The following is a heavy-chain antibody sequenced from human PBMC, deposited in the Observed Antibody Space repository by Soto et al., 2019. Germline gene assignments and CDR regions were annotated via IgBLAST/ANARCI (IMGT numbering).Heavy chain of an antibody. CDR3: ARDISVTAIRPPDY. J-gene: IGHJ4*02. V-gene: IGHV1-3*01. CDR2: INAGNGNT. CDR1: GYTFTSYA. Sequence: ASVNVSCKASGYTFTSYAMHWVRQAPGQRLEWMGWINAGNGNTKYSQKFQGRVTITRXKXXXXAXMXLXXXXSEXTAVYYCARDISVTAIRPPDYWGQGIQVTVSS. D-gene: IGHD2-21*02.